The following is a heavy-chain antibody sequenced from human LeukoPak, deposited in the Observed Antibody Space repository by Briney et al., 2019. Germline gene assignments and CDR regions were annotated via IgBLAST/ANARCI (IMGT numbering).Heavy chain of an antibody. CDR1: GFIFSSYW. J-gene: IGHJ4*02. CDR2: IKQDGSEK. D-gene: IGHD6-19*01. V-gene: IGHV3-7*01. Sequence: PGGSLRLSCATSGFIFSSYWMSWVRQAPGKGLEWVANIKQDGSEKYFVDSVEGRFTISRDNAKNSLYLQMNSLGAEDTAVYYCARATPISGWYSVYWGQGTLVTVSS. CDR3: ARATPISGWYSVY.